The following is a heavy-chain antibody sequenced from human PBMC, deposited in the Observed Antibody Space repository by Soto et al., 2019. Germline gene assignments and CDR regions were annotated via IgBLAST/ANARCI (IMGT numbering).Heavy chain of an antibody. D-gene: IGHD5-18*01. V-gene: IGHV3-23*01. CDR3: AKDFGYNYGYDAFDI. CDR2: VSGSGGST. Sequence: GGSLRLSCAASGFTFSSYAMSWVLQAPWKGLEWVSGVSGSGGSTYCVDSVKGRFTISRDNSKNTLYLQMNSLRAEDTAVYYCAKDFGYNYGYDAFDIWGQGTMVTVSS. J-gene: IGHJ3*02. CDR1: GFTFSSYA.